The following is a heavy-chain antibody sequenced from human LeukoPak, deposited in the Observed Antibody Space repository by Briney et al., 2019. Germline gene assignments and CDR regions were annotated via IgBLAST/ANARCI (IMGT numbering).Heavy chain of an antibody. CDR2: ISAYNGNT. J-gene: IGHJ4*02. Sequence: ASVKVSCKASGYTFTSYGISWVRQAPGQGLEWMGWISAYNGNTNYAQKLQGRVTMTTDTSTSTAYMELRSLRSDDTAVYYCVRDFRPKTVAGTWCWGYWGQGTLVTVSS. D-gene: IGHD6-19*01. CDR1: GYTFTSYG. V-gene: IGHV1-18*01. CDR3: VRDFRPKTVAGTWCWGY.